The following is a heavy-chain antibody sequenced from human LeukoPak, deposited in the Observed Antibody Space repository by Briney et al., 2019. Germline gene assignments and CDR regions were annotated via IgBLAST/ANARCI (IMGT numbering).Heavy chain of an antibody. D-gene: IGHD6-19*01. CDR1: GGSISSYY. V-gene: IGHV4-59*08. Sequence: PSETLPLTCTVSGGSISSYYWGWIRQPPGKGLEWIGYIYYSGSTNYNPSLKSRVTISVDTSKNQFSLKLSSVTAADTAVYYCARHRGSGWSDYWGQGTLVTVSS. CDR3: ARHRGSGWSDY. J-gene: IGHJ4*02. CDR2: IYYSGST.